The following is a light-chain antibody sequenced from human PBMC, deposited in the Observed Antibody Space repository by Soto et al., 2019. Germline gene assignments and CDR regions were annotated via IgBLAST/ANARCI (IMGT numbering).Light chain of an antibody. CDR2: RND. Sequence: QSVLTQPPSASGTPGQRVTISCSGSSSNIGSSPVNWYQQLPGTAPKLLIYRNDQRPSGVPGRISASKSGPSASLAISGLQSEDEADYYCAAWDARLNGVVLGGGTKLTVL. CDR3: AAWDARLNGVV. J-gene: IGLJ3*02. V-gene: IGLV1-44*01. CDR1: SSNIGSSP.